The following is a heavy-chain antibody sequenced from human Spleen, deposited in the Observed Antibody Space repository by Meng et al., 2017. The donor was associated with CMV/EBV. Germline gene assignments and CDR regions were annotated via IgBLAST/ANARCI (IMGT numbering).Heavy chain of an antibody. Sequence: GGSLRLSCAASGFTFSNAWMSWVRQAPGKGLEWVGRIKSKTDGGTTDYAAPVKGRFTISRDDSKNTLYLQMNSLKTEDTAVYYCTTERGAYYDFWSGYSPFDYWGQGTLVTVSS. CDR3: TTERGAYYDFWSGYSPFDY. CDR2: IKSKTDGGTT. J-gene: IGHJ4*02. D-gene: IGHD3-3*01. V-gene: IGHV3-15*01. CDR1: GFTFSNAW.